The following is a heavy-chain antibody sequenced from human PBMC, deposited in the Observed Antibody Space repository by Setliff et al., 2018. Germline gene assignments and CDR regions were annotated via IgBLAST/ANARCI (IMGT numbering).Heavy chain of an antibody. CDR3: LRLVRYCTKIACQATSGDEV. V-gene: IGHV1-18*01. J-gene: IGHJ4*02. CDR1: GYTLSNSI. D-gene: IGHD2-8*01. Sequence: ASVKVPCKASGYTLSNSILSWVRQAPGQGLEWVGWISAYNGKTYSAQKFQDRVTLTTHTSTNMGYLELRDLRSDDTAVYYCLRLVRYCTKIACQATSGDEVWGLGTLVTVSS. CDR2: ISAYNGKT.